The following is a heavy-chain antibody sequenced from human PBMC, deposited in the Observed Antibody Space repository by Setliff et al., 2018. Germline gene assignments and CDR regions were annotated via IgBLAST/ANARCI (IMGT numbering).Heavy chain of an antibody. CDR2: ITPLNGNT. J-gene: IGHJ6*02. Sequence: GASVKVSCKASGYTFTYRYLHWVRQAPGQALEWMGWITPLNGNTNYAQKFQDRVTITRDRSMSTAYMELSSLRSEDTAMYYCASEPTMVRGVIITSYGMDVWGQGTTVTVSS. CDR1: GYTFTYRY. V-gene: IGHV1-45*02. D-gene: IGHD3-10*01. CDR3: ASEPTMVRGVIITSYGMDV.